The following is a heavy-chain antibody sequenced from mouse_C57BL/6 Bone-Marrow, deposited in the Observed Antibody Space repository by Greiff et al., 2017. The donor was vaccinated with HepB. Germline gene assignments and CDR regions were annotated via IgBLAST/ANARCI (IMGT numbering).Heavy chain of an antibody. J-gene: IGHJ4*01. CDR1: GYTFTSYW. V-gene: IGHV1-74*01. CDR2: IHPSDRDT. CDR3: AIFYYGTYYAMDY. D-gene: IGHD2-1*01. Sequence: QVQLQQPGAELVKPGASVKVSCKASGYTFTSYWMHWVKQRPGQGLEWIGRIHPSDRDTNYNQQFKGRATLTVDKSSSTAYMQLSSLTSEDSAVYYCAIFYYGTYYAMDYWGQGTSVTVSS.